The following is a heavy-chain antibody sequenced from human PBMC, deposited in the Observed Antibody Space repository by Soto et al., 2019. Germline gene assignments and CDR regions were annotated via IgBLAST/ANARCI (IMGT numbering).Heavy chain of an antibody. CDR2: INHSGST. V-gene: IGHV4-34*01. J-gene: IGHJ4*02. CDR3: ARARPRYGGYLFDY. CDR1: GGSFSGYY. D-gene: IGHD5-12*01. Sequence: SETLSLTCALYGGSFSGYYWRWILQPPGKGLEWIGEINHSGSTNYNPSLKSRVTISVDTSKNQFSLKLSSVTAADTAVYYCARARPRYGGYLFDYWGQGTLVTVS.